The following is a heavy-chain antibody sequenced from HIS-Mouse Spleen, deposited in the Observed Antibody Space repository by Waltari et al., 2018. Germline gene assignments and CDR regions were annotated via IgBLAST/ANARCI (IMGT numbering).Heavy chain of an antibody. CDR1: GFSLSTSGMC. V-gene: IGHV2-70*15. D-gene: IGHD6-19*01. J-gene: IGHJ4*02. Sequence: HVTLRESGPALVKPTQTLTLTCTFSGFSLSTSGMCVSWIRQPPGKALEWLARIDWDDVKYYSTTLKTRLTISKETSKNQVVLTMTNMDPVETATYYCARIAEGYSSGWYAFDYWGQGTLVTVSS. CDR2: IDWDDVK. CDR3: ARIAEGYSSGWYAFDY.